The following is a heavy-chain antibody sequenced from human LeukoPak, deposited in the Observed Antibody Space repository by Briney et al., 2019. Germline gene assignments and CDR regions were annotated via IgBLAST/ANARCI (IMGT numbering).Heavy chain of an antibody. J-gene: IGHJ4*02. CDR1: GFTFSSYG. V-gene: IGHV3-30*03. CDR2: ISYDGSNK. D-gene: IGHD3-22*01. Sequence: AGGSLRLSCAASGFTFSSYGMHWVRQAPGKGLEWAAVISYDGSNKYYADSVKGRFTISRDNSKNTLYLQMNSLRAEDTAVYYCASLPWYYYDSSGYLAPLDYWGQGTLVTVSS. CDR3: ASLPWYYYDSSGYLAPLDY.